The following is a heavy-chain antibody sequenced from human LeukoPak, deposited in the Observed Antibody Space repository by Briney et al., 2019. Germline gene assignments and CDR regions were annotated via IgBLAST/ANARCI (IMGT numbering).Heavy chain of an antibody. CDR1: GFTFSTYT. J-gene: IGHJ4*02. CDR3: ATIEAVRFHY. V-gene: IGHV3-21*01. Sequence: GGSLRLSCVASGFTFSTYTMNWVRQAPGKGLEWVSSISSSSFFISYADSVKGRFTISRDNAKNSVYLQMNSLRAEDTALYYCATIEAVRFHYWGQGTLVTVSS. D-gene: IGHD2/OR15-2a*01. CDR2: ISSSSFFI.